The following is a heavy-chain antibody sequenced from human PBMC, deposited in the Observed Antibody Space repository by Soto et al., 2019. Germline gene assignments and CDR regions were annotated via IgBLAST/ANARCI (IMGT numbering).Heavy chain of an antibody. CDR1: GYTFTSYY. CDR3: AKGKAVAAAKGPDAFDI. J-gene: IGHJ3*02. D-gene: IGHD6-13*01. V-gene: IGHV1-46*01. Sequence: QVQLVQSGAEVKKPGASVKVSCKASGYTFTSYYMHWVRQAPGQGPEWMGIINPSGGSTSYAQKFQGRVTMTRDTSTSTVYMELSSLRSEDTAVYYCAKGKAVAAAKGPDAFDIWGQGTMVTVSS. CDR2: INPSGGST.